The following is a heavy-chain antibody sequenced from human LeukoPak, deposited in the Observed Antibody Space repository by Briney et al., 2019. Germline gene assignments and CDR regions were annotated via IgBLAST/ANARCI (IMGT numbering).Heavy chain of an antibody. CDR2: IYYSGST. D-gene: IGHD3-22*01. CDR1: GGSISSYY. Sequence: PSETLSLTCTVSGGSISSYYWSWIRQPPGKGLEWIGYIYYSGSTNYNPSLKSRVTISVDTSKNQFSLKLSSVTAADTAVYYCARVGWYYDSSGYCYYFDYRGQGTLVTVSS. CDR3: ARVGWYYDSSGYCYYFDY. V-gene: IGHV4-59*01. J-gene: IGHJ4*02.